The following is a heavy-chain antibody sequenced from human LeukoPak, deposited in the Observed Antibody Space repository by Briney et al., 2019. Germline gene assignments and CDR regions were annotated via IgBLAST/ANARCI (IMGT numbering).Heavy chain of an antibody. CDR3: ARLPYYDISGYLDY. D-gene: IGHD3-22*01. Sequence: GESLKISCKGSGYSFTNYWIGWVRQLPGKGLEWMGIIYPGDSDTRYSPSFQGQVTISVDKSISTAYLQWSSLKASDTAMYYCARLPYYDISGYLDYWGQGTLVIVSS. V-gene: IGHV5-51*01. CDR1: GYSFTNYW. CDR2: IYPGDSDT. J-gene: IGHJ4*02.